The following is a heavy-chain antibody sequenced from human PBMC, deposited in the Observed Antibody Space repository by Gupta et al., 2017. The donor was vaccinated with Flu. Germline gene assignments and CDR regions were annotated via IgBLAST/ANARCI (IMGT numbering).Heavy chain of an antibody. CDR2: TYYTGRT. J-gene: IGHJ5*02. Sequence: WVGQPPGKGLEWIGSTYYTGRTHYSPALMSRVTISVDTSKNQFYLRLTSATAADTAVYHGTREYGGSSRAGPWGQVTLVSVSS. CDR3: TREYGGSSRAGP. D-gene: IGHD1-26*01. V-gene: IGHV4-39*01.